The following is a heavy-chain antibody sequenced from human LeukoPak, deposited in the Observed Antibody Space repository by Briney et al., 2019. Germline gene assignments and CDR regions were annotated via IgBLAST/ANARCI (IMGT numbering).Heavy chain of an antibody. CDR3: ASRGGSGKYDFDF. CDR2: INPNSGDT. J-gene: IGHJ4*02. V-gene: IGHV1-2*02. Sequence: ASVKVSCKASGYTFTGYFMHWVRQAPGHGLEWMGWINPNSGDTNYAQKFQGRVTLTRDTSISTAYMELSSLRYDDTAVYYCASRGGSGKYDFDFWGQGTQVTVSS. CDR1: GYTFTGYF. D-gene: IGHD3-10*01.